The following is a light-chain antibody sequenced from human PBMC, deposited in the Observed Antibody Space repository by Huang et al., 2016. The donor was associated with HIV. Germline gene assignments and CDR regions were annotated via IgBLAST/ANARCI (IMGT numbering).Light chain of an antibody. CDR3: QQYYSYPRT. CDR2: AAS. J-gene: IGKJ1*01. CDR1: QGISKY. V-gene: IGKV1-8*01. Sequence: AIRLTQSPSSLSASTGDRVTITCRASQGISKYLAWYQQKPGKAPKLLIYAASTVQSGVPSRFSGSGSGTDFTLTISCLQSEDFATYYCQQYYSYPRTFGQGTKVEIK.